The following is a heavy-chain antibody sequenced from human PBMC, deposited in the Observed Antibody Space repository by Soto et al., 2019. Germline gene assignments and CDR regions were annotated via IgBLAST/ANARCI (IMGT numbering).Heavy chain of an antibody. CDR1: GFNLRNYE. D-gene: IGHD2-21*02. CDR2: ISGSNNNI. CDR3: AAGELCGADCYFFKH. J-gene: IGHJ4*02. Sequence: EVQLLETGGGSVHVGGSLRLSCAVSGFNLRNYEMNWVRQVPGKGLEWISKISGSNNNIYYADSVQGRFTISRDNGNNVLFLQMNSLRAEDTATYHCAAGELCGADCYFFKHWGQGTLVTVSS. V-gene: IGHV3-48*03.